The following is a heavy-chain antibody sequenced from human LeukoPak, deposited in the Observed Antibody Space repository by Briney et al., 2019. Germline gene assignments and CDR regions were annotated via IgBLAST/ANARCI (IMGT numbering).Heavy chain of an antibody. CDR3: ARDLQDYYGSGSSYYYYYYYMDV. Sequence: GGSLRLSCAASGFTVSSNYMSWVRQAPGKGLEWVSVIYSGGSTYYADSVKGRFTISRDNSKNTLYLQMNSLRAEDTAVYYCARDLQDYYGSGSSYYYYYYYMDVWGQGTLVTVSS. V-gene: IGHV3-66*01. J-gene: IGHJ6*03. D-gene: IGHD3-10*01. CDR1: GFTVSSNY. CDR2: IYSGGST.